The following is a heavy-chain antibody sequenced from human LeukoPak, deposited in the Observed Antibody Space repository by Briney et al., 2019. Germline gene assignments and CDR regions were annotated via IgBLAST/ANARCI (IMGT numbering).Heavy chain of an antibody. D-gene: IGHD3-3*01. CDR3: ARDLHDFWSGYYSGY. V-gene: IGHV1-18*01. CDR1: GYTFTSYG. J-gene: IGHJ4*02. CDR2: ISAYNGNT. Sequence: ASVKVSCEASGYTFTSYGISWVRQAPGQGLEWMGWISAYNGNTNYAQKLQGRVTMTTDTSTSTAYMELRSLRSDDTAVYYCARDLHDFWSGYYSGYWGQGTLVTVSS.